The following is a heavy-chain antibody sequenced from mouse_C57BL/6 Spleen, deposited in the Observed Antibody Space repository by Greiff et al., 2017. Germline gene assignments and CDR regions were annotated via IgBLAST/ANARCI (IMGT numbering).Heavy chain of an antibody. J-gene: IGHJ4*01. CDR2: INPYNGGT. Sequence: EVQLQQSGPVLVKPGASVKMSCKASGYTFTDYYMNWVKQSHGKSLEWIGVINPYNGGTSYNQKFKGKATLTVDKSSSTAYMELNSLTSEDSAVYYCARGGYGNSYAMDYWGQGTSVTVSS. CDR3: ARGGYGNSYAMDY. D-gene: IGHD2-1*01. CDR1: GYTFTDYY. V-gene: IGHV1-19*01.